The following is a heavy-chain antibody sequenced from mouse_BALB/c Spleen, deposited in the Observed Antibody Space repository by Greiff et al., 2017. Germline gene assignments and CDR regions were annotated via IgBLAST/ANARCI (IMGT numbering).Heavy chain of an antibody. CDR2: ISYDGSN. Sequence: EVQLQESGPGIVKPSQSLSLTCSVTGYSITSGYYWNWIRQFPGNKLEWMGYISYDGSNNYNPSLKNRISITRDTSKNQFFLKLNSVTTEDTATYYCARIIYDGYSYYFDYWGQGTTLTVSS. D-gene: IGHD2-3*01. CDR3: ARIIYDGYSYYFDY. V-gene: IGHV3-6*02. J-gene: IGHJ2*01. CDR1: GYSITSGYY.